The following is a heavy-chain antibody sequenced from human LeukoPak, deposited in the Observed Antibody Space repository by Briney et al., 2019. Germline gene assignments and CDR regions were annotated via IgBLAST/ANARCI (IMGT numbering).Heavy chain of an antibody. Sequence: SETLSLTCTVSGASISSYYWSWIRQPPGKGVEWIGYIHYSEGTRYSPSLKSRVTISVDTTKNQFSLTLSSVTAADTAVYYCARQYYYYSIDSWGQGTLVTVSS. CDR2: IHYSEGT. J-gene: IGHJ4*02. CDR3: ARQYYYYSIDS. D-gene: IGHD3-22*01. CDR1: GASISSYY. V-gene: IGHV4-59*08.